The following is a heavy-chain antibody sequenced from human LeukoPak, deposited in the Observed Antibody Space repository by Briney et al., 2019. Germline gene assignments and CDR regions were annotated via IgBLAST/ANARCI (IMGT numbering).Heavy chain of an antibody. CDR3: AKDGGDDSSGYDAFDI. J-gene: IGHJ3*02. CDR2: ISGSGGST. CDR1: GFTFSSYA. V-gene: IGHV3-23*01. Sequence: GGSLGLSCAASGFTFSSYAMSWVRQAPGKGLEWVSAISGSGGSTYYADSVKGRFTISRDNSKNTLYLQMNSPRAEDTAVYYCAKDGGDDSSGYDAFDIWGQGTMVTVSS. D-gene: IGHD3-22*01.